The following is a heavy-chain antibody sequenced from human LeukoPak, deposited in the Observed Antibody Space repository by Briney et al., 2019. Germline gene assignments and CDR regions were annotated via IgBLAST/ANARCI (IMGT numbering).Heavy chain of an antibody. Sequence: PSDTLSLTCTVTGGSIRSSSYYCGCSRQPRGKWIELHVCIYYRGSTYSTLSLKIRVTISVDPSKNQFSLKLSSVTPADTAVYYCARFNDYYGSGSYFFDYWGQGSLVTVSS. D-gene: IGHD3-10*01. J-gene: IGHJ4*02. V-gene: IGHV4-39*01. CDR2: IYYRGST. CDR3: ARFNDYYGSGSYFFDY. CDR1: GGSIRSSSYY.